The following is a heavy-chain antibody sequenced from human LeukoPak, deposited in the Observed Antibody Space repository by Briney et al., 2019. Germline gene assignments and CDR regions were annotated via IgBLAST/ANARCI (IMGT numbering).Heavy chain of an antibody. Sequence: PSETLSLTCAVYGGSFSGYYWSWIRQPPGKGLEWIGEINHSGSTNYNPSLKSRVTISVDTSKNQFSLKLSSVTAADTAVYYCARGPVQGYCISTSCYGVDYWGQGTLVTVSS. V-gene: IGHV4-34*01. J-gene: IGHJ4*02. CDR2: INHSGST. D-gene: IGHD2-2*01. CDR1: GGSFSGYY. CDR3: ARGPVQGYCISTSCYGVDY.